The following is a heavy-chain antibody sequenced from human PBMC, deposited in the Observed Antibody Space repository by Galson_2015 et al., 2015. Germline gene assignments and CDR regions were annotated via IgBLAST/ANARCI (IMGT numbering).Heavy chain of an antibody. D-gene: IGHD3-10*01. CDR3: AGFYGSGSHTWFDP. CDR2: ISKSGTN. J-gene: IGHJ5*02. CDR1: GGSFSNYY. Sequence: ETLSLTCSVSGGSFSNYYWSWIRQPPGRGLEWLGHISKSGTNNYKPSLNGRATLSIDQSKNPLSLNLSFVTAADTAVYFCAGFYGSGSHTWFDPWGQGTLVTVSS. V-gene: IGHV4-4*08.